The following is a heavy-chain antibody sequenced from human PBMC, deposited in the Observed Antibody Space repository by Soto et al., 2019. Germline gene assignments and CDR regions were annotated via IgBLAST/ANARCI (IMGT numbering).Heavy chain of an antibody. CDR1: GYSFTSYA. J-gene: IGHJ4*02. CDR2: INTANGNT. Sequence: QVQLVQSGTEVKKPGASVKVSCKASGYSFTSYAMHWVRQAPGQRLEWMGWINTANGNTKYSQNFQGRVTITRDTSASTAYMELSSLRSEDTAVYYCARGTCSGGSCYSFHFDYWGLGTLVTVSS. V-gene: IGHV1-3*04. CDR3: ARGTCSGGSCYSFHFDY. D-gene: IGHD2-15*01.